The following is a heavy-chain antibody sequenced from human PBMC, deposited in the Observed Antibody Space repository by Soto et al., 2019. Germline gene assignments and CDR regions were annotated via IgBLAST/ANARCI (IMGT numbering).Heavy chain of an antibody. J-gene: IGHJ4*02. CDR3: ARDPNYYDSSGYQGGYFDY. CDR2: IWYDGSNK. CDR1: GFTFSSYG. D-gene: IGHD3-22*01. V-gene: IGHV3-33*01. Sequence: QVQLVESGGGVVQPGRSLRLSCAASGFTFSSYGMHWVRQAPGKGLEWVAVIWYDGSNKYYADSVKGRFTISRDNSKNTLYLQMNSLRAEDTAVYYCARDPNYYDSSGYQGGYFDYWGQGTLVTVSS.